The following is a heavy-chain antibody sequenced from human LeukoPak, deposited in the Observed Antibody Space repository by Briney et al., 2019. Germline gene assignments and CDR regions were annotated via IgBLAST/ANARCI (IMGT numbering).Heavy chain of an antibody. D-gene: IGHD2-2*01. V-gene: IGHV3-23*01. J-gene: IGHJ4*02. CDR3: AKGRYCSSTSCYPSLDY. CDR2: ISGSGGST. CDR1: GFTFSSYA. Sequence: PGGSLRLSCAASGFTFSSYAMSWVRQAPGKGLEWVSAISGSGGSTYYADSVEGRFTISRDNSKNTLYLQMNSLRAEDTAVYYCAKGRYCSSTSCYPSLDYWGQGTLVTVSS.